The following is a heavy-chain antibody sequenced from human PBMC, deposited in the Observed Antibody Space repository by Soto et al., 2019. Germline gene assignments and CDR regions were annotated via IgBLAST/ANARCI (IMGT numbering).Heavy chain of an antibody. J-gene: IGHJ4*02. CDR1: GAYIDSGDYY. D-gene: IGHD3-22*01. CDR3: ARLGGYYQALDS. V-gene: IGHV4-61*08. Sequence: PSVLLSLTCSVAGAYIDSGDYYWSWIRQPPGKGLEWIGYIYYAGTTTYNPSLKSRVSISVDTSKNEVSLKLTSVTAADTAVYYCARLGGYYQALDSWGQGTVVTVS. CDR2: IYYAGTT.